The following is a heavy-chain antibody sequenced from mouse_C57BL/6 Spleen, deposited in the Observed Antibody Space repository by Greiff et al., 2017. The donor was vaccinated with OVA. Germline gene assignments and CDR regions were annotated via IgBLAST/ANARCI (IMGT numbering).Heavy chain of an antibody. J-gene: IGHJ4*01. CDR2: IDPSDSYT. CDR3: AIYSNYVYAMDY. Sequence: VQLQQPGAELVMPGASVKLSCKASGYTFTSYWMHWVKQRPGQGLEWIGEIDPSDSYTNYNQKFKGKSTLTVDKSSSTAYMQLSSLTSEDSAVYYCAIYSNYVYAMDYWGQGTSVTVSS. CDR1: GYTFTSYW. D-gene: IGHD2-5*01. V-gene: IGHV1-69*01.